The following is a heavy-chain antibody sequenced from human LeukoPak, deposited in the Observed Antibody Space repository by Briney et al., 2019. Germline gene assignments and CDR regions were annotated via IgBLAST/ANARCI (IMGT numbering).Heavy chain of an antibody. CDR1: GYIFTSYH. CDR3: ARDYYYDSRQTDY. J-gene: IGHJ4*02. Sequence: ASVKVSCKASGYIFTSYHIHWVRQAPGQGLEWMGIINPSGGSTNYAQKFQGRVTMTRDTSTSTVYMELRSLRSDDTAVYYCARDYYYDSRQTDYWGQGTLVTVSS. D-gene: IGHD3-22*01. CDR2: INPSGGST. V-gene: IGHV1-46*01.